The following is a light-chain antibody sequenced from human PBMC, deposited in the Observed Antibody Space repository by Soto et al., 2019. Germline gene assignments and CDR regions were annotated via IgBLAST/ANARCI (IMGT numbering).Light chain of an antibody. Sequence: DVVMTQSPLSLPVTLGQSASISCRPSQSLVHSDGNTYLIWLQQRPGQSPRRLIYQVSHRDSGVTDRFSGSGSGIDFTLKISRVEAEDVGIYYCMQGTYWPYTFGQGTKLEIK. J-gene: IGKJ2*01. CDR1: QSLVHSDGNTY. CDR3: MQGTYWPYT. V-gene: IGKV2-30*02. CDR2: QVS.